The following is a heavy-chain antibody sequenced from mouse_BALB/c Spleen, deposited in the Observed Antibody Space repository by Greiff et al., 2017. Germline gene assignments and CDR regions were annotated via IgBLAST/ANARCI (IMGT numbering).Heavy chain of an antibody. V-gene: IGHV1-87*01. CDR3: ARFYYGSSYVDY. CDR1: GYTFTSYW. Sequence: VQLQQSGAELARPGASVKLSCKASGYTFTSYWMQWVKQRPGQGLEWIGAIYPGDGDTRYTQKFKGKATLTADKSSSTAYMQLSSLASEDSAVYYCARFYYGSSYVDYWGQGTTLTVSS. D-gene: IGHD1-1*01. J-gene: IGHJ2*01. CDR2: IYPGDGDT.